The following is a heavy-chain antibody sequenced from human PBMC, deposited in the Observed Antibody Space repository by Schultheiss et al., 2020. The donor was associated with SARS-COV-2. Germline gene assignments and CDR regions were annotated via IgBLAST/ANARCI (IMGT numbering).Heavy chain of an antibody. J-gene: IGHJ6*03. V-gene: IGHV3-23*01. CDR3: AKDRLGSCYYYMDV. D-gene: IGHD2-15*01. CDR2: ISGSGGST. CDR1: GFTFSSHA. Sequence: GGSLRLSCAASGFTFSSHAMSWVRQAPGKGLEWVSAISGSGGSTYYADSVKGRFTISRDNAKNTLYLQMNSLRAEDTAVYYCAKDRLGSCYYYMDVWGKGTTVTVSS.